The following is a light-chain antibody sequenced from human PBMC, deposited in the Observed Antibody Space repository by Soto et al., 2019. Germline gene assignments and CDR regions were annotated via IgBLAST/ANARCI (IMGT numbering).Light chain of an antibody. V-gene: IGKV3-20*01. CDR2: GAS. CDR3: QQYRT. CDR1: QSVSGNV. J-gene: IGKJ1*01. Sequence: EIVLAQSPDTLSLSPGERATLSCRASQSVSGNVFAWYQQKPGQAPRLLIYGASTRATGIPDRFSGSGSGTDFTLTISSLEPEDFALYSCQQYRTFGRGTRVEIK.